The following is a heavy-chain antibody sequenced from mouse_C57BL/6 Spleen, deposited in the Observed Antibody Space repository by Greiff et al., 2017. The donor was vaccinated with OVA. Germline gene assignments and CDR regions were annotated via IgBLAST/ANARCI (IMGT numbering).Heavy chain of an antibody. CDR2: INPNYGTT. J-gene: IGHJ4*01. CDR1: GYSFTDYN. CDR3: ARRQLRLQDYAMDY. Sequence: VQLQQSGPELVKPGASVKISCKASGYSFTDYNMNWVKQSTGKSLEWIGVINPNYGTTSYNQKFKGKATLTVDQSSSTAYMQLNSLTSEDSAVYYCARRQLRLQDYAMDYWGQGTSVTVSS. V-gene: IGHV1-39*01. D-gene: IGHD3-2*02.